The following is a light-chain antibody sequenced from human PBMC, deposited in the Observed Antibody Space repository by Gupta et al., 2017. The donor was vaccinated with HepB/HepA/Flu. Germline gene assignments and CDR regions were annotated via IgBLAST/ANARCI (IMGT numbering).Light chain of an antibody. Sequence: DIQMTQSPSSLSASVGDRVTITCRASQSIRNYLNWYQHKPGKAPKLLIYSASTLQNEVPSRFSGSASATEITLTISMLQPEDFAAYYCQQGLETPLTFGQGTRMEIK. CDR1: QSIRNY. J-gene: IGKJ5*01. V-gene: IGKV1-39*01. CDR2: SAS. CDR3: QQGLETPLT.